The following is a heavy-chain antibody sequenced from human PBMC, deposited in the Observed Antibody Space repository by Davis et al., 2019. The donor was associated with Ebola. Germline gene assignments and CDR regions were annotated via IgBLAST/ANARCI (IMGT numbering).Heavy chain of an antibody. V-gene: IGHV4-61*01. D-gene: IGHD6-6*01. CDR2: IYYSGST. J-gene: IGHJ3*02. CDR1: GDSVSSDNSY. CDR3: ARDSSIAGAFDI. Sequence: GSLRLSCTVSGDSVSSDNSYWSWIRQPPGKGLEWIGYIYYSGSTNYNPSLKSRVTISVDTSKNQFSLKLSSVTAADTAVYYCARDSSIAGAFDIWGQGTMVTVSS.